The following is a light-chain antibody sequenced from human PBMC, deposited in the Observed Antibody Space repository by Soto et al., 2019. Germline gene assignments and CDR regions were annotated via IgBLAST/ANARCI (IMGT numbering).Light chain of an antibody. V-gene: IGKV3-20*01. Sequence: ENVLTLSPGTLSLSPGERATLSCRASQSVSSSYLAWYQQKPGQAPRLLIYGASSRATGIPDRFSGSGSGTDFTLTISRLEPEDFAVYYCQQYAGSRTFGQGTKVDIK. CDR2: GAS. CDR3: QQYAGSRT. J-gene: IGKJ1*01. CDR1: QSVSSSY.